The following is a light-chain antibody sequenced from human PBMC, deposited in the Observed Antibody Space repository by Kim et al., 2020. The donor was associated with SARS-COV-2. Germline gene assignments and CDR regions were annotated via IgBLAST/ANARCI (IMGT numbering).Light chain of an antibody. V-gene: IGKV1-13*02. Sequence: AIQLTQSPSSLSASAGDRVTITCRASQTISSDLDWYQQKPGKIPDLLIYDASSLHSGVPSRFSGSGSGTNFTLTISTLQPEDCATYYCQQCYRTPLTFGQGTKLEI. CDR1: QTISSD. CDR2: DAS. CDR3: QQCYRTPLT. J-gene: IGKJ2*01.